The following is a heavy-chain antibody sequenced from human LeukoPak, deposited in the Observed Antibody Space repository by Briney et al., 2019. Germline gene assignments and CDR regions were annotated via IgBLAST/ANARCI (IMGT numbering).Heavy chain of an antibody. CDR1: GFTFSSYA. CDR2: ISYDGSNE. D-gene: IGHD2-21*01. CDR3: AKEFNRGLPDY. V-gene: IGHV3-30*04. Sequence: GGSLRLSCSASGFTFSSYAMHWVRQAPGKGLEWVAVISYDGSNEYYADSVKGRFTISRDNSKNTLYLQMSSLRAEDTAVYYCAKEFNRGLPDYWGQGTLVTVPS. J-gene: IGHJ4*02.